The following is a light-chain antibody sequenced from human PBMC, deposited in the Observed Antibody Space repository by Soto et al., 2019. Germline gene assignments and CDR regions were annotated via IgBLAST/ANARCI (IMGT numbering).Light chain of an antibody. Sequence: DIQVTQSPSALSASVLARVIFTCLASQIISSHLNWYQQKPGTAPELLIYAASNLQTGVPARFSGSGSGTHFTLTISSLQPEDFATYYCKQSYSSPWTFGQGTKVDIK. J-gene: IGKJ1*01. V-gene: IGKV1-39*01. CDR1: QIISSH. CDR2: AAS. CDR3: KQSYSSPWT.